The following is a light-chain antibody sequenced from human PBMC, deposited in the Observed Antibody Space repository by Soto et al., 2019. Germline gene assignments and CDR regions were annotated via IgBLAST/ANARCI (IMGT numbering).Light chain of an antibody. CDR2: DVT. V-gene: IGLV2-11*01. CDR3: CSYAGSYTVV. J-gene: IGLJ2*01. CDR1: SSDVGGYNY. Sequence: QSVLTQPRSVSGSPGQSVTISCTGTSSDVGGYNYVSWYQQHPGKVPKLMIYDVTNRPSGVPDRFSASKSGNTASLTISGLQAGDEADYYCCSYAGSYTVVFGGGTKLTVL.